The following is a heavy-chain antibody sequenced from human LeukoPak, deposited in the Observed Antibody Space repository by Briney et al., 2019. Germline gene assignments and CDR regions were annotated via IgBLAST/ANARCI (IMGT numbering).Heavy chain of an antibody. CDR2: IPYDGSNK. J-gene: IGHJ6*03. D-gene: IGHD3-16*01. Sequence: GRTLRLSCAASGFTFSSYAMHWVRQAPGKGLEWVALIPYDGSNKYYADSVKGRFTVSRDNSKNTLYLQMNSLRAEDTAVYYCTRVLPYYYYYMDVWGKGTTVTVSS. CDR3: TRVLPYYYYYMDV. CDR1: GFTFSSYA. V-gene: IGHV3-30*04.